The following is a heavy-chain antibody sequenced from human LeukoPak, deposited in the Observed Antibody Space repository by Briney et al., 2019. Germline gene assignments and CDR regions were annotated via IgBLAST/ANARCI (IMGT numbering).Heavy chain of an antibody. CDR2: IYYSGST. V-gene: IGHV4-39*01. D-gene: IGHD2-15*01. CDR1: GGSISSSSCY. Sequence: PSETLSLTCTVSGGSISSSSCYWGWIRQPPGTGLEWLGSIYYSGSTYSNPSLQSRVTISVDTSKNQFSLKLNSVTAADTAVYYCASFYCSGGSCYQYYSYYYMDVWGKGTTVTISS. J-gene: IGHJ6*03. CDR3: ASFYCSGGSCYQYYSYYYMDV.